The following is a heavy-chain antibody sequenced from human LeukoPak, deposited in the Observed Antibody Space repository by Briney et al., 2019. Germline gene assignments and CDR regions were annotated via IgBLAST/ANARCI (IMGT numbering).Heavy chain of an antibody. CDR2: ISSSSSYT. D-gene: IGHD6-13*01. CDR1: GIPFSDFY. V-gene: IGHV3-11*03. J-gene: IGHJ4*02. CDR3: AAGTAADY. Sequence: GGSLRLSCVVSGIPFSDFYMNWIRQAPGKGLEWISYISSSSSYTGYAASVKGRFTISRDNAKSALYLQMNSLRVEDTAVYYCAAGTAADYWGQGTLVIVSS.